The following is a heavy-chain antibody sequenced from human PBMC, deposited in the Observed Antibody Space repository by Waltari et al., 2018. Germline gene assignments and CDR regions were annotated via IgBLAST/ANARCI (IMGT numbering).Heavy chain of an antibody. D-gene: IGHD3-22*01. V-gene: IGHV1-69*05. J-gene: IGHJ4*02. CDR2: IIPIFATA. CDR3: ARSVYYYDSSGYYYFDY. Sequence: QVQLVQSGAEVKKPGSSVKVSCKASGGTFSSYAISWVRQAPGQGLEWMGVIIPIFATANYAQKFQGRVTITTDESTSTAYMELSSLRSEDTAVYYCARSVYYYDSSGYYYFDYWGQGTLVTVS. CDR1: GGTFSSYA.